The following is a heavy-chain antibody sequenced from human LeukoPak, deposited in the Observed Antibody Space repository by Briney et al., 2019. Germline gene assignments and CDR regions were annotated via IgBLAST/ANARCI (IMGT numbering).Heavy chain of an antibody. D-gene: IGHD2-15*01. J-gene: IGHJ4*02. CDR3: AKVRSAVVAAATNY. V-gene: IGHV3-23*01. Sequence: GGSLRLSCAASGFTFSSYAMSWVRQAPGKGLEWVSVISGSGGSTYHADSVKGRFTISRDNSNNTLYLQMNSLRAEDTAIYYCAKVRSAVVAAATNYWGQGTLVTVSS. CDR1: GFTFSSYA. CDR2: ISGSGGST.